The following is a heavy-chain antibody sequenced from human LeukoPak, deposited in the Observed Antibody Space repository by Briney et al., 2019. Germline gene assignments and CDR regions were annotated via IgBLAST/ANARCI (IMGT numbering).Heavy chain of an antibody. V-gene: IGHV4-59*08. CDR3: ASGLWFGESLFDY. J-gene: IGHJ4*02. CDR2: IYYSGST. Sequence: SETLSLTCTVSGVSISSYYWSWIRQPPGKGLEWIGYIYYSGSTNYNPSLKSRVTISVDTSKNQFSLKLSSVTAADTAVYYCASGLWFGESLFDYWGQGTLVTVSS. CDR1: GVSISSYY. D-gene: IGHD3-10*01.